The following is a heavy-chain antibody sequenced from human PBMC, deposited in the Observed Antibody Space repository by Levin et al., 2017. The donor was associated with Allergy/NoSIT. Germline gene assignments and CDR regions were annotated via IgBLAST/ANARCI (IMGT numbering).Heavy chain of an antibody. CDR1: GVSVSSTSSY. CDR3: AREINDYGDYGAFDV. D-gene: IGHD4-17*01. V-gene: IGHV4-61*01. Sequence: SQTLSLPCTVSGVSVSSTSSYWSWIRQPPGKALEWIGYIYYTGNTDYNPSLKSRVTMSLGTSKNQFSLQMSSVTAADTAVYFCAREINDYGDYGAFDVWGQGTMVTVSS. CDR2: IYYTGNT. J-gene: IGHJ3*01.